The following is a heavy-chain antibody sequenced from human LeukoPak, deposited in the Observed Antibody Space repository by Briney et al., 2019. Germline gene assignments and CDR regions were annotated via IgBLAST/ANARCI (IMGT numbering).Heavy chain of an antibody. D-gene: IGHD3-3*01. CDR1: GGSFSGYY. CDR3: ARGKQRRGRITIVGAYNWFDP. V-gene: IGHV4-34*01. Sequence: SETLSLTCAVYGGSFSGYYWSWIRQPPGKGLEWIGEINHSGSTNYNPSLKSRVTISVDTSKNQFSLKLSSVTAADTAVYYCARGKQRRGRITIVGAYNWFDPWGQGTLVTVSS. CDR2: INHSGST. J-gene: IGHJ5*02.